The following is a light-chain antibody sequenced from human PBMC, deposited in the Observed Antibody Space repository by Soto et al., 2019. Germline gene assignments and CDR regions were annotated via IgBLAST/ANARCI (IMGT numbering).Light chain of an antibody. V-gene: IGKV3-15*01. CDR1: QSVNSN. CDR2: GAS. CDR3: QQTYSTPLT. J-gene: IGKJ4*02. Sequence: EVVMRQSPATLSVSPGERATLSCRASQSVNSNLAWYQQKPGQAPRLLMYGASTRATGIPARFSGSGSGTEFTLTISSLQPEDGATYYCQQTYSTPLTFGGGTKVDI.